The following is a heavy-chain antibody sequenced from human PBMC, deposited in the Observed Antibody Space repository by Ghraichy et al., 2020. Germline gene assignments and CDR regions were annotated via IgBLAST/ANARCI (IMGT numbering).Heavy chain of an antibody. J-gene: IGHJ6*02. V-gene: IGHV3-23*01. CDR1: GFTFSSYA. D-gene: IGHD3-10*01. CDR3: AKFFGPNYYYYYGMDV. CDR2: ISGSGGST. Sequence: GGSLRLSCAASGFTFSSYAMSWVRQAPGKGLEWVSAISGSGGSTYYADSVKGRFTISRDNSKNTLYLQMNSLRAEDTAVYYCAKFFGPNYYYYYGMDVWGQGTTVTVSS.